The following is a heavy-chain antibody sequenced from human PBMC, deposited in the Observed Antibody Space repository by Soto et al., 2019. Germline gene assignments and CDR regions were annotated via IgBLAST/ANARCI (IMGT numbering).Heavy chain of an antibody. D-gene: IGHD3-16*01. V-gene: IGHV3-30*19. CDR1: GFMFKSYV. Sequence: QLQLVESGGGVVQPGTSLRLSCTASGFMFKSYVMYWVRQAPGKGLEWVALTSYDGNNKYYGDSVKGRFTVSRDNSKNTLHLQMDSLRPEDTALYYCARWGTTGGFDLWGQGTLVSVSS. J-gene: IGHJ4*02. CDR3: ARWGTTGGFDL. CDR2: TSYDGNNK.